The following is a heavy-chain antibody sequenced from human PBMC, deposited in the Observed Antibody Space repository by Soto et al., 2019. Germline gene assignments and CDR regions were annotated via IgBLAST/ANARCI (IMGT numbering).Heavy chain of an antibody. CDR1: GGSISSYY. J-gene: IGHJ6*03. V-gene: IGHV4-59*01. D-gene: IGHD3-10*01. Sequence: SETLSLTCTVSGGSISSYYWSWIRQPPGKGLEWIGYIYYSGSTNYNPSLKSRVTISVDTSKNQFSLKLSSVTAADTAVYYCVIGIYGSGRVVYYYMDVWGKGTTGT. CDR3: VIGIYGSGRVVYYYMDV. CDR2: IYYSGST.